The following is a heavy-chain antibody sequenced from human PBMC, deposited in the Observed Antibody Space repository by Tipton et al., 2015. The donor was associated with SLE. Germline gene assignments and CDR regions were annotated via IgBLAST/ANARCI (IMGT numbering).Heavy chain of an antibody. CDR3: ARTNGGGATFFDY. J-gene: IGHJ4*02. CDR2: VNESGRA. D-gene: IGHD3-16*01. V-gene: IGHV4-34*01. Sequence: TLSLTCDVSGGSLSGYYWIWIRQSPGKGLEWIGEVNESGRANYNPSLKSRVTISVYTSKNQFSLKLTSVIAADTAVYYCARTNGGGATFFDYWGQGVLVTVSS. CDR1: GGSLSGYY.